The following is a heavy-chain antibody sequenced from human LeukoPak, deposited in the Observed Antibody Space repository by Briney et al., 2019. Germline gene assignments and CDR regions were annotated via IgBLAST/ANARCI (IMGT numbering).Heavy chain of an antibody. CDR1: RFTFSDHF. CDR2: TRNKANDYTT. CDR3: ARERNSGSYFLGSFDY. Sequence: GGSLRLSCAASRFTFSDHFMDWVRQAPGKGLEWVGRTRNKANDYTTEYAASVRGRFTISRDDPKNSLYLQMNSVQTEDWSVYYCARERNSGSYFLGSFDYWGQGTLVTVSS. D-gene: IGHD1-26*01. V-gene: IGHV3-72*01. J-gene: IGHJ4*02.